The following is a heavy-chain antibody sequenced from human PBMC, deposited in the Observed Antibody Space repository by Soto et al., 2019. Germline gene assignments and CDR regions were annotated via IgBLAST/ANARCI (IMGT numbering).Heavy chain of an antibody. Sequence: QVVQSGAEVKKPGSSVKVSCKASGGTFNRQAFSWLRQAPGQGLEWMGGFIPIFGTTDYSQKFQGRVTMTADEATSTAYMELSSLTSDDTAVYYCAIVDSSMFEGGEWFDPWGQGTLVTVSS. V-gene: IGHV1-69*12. CDR1: GGTFNRQA. J-gene: IGHJ5*02. CDR3: AIVDSSMFEGGEWFDP. CDR2: FIPIFGTT. D-gene: IGHD3-10*02.